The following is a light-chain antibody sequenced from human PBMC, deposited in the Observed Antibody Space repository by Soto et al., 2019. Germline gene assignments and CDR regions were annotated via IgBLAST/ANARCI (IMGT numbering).Light chain of an antibody. CDR2: SNN. CDR1: SSNIGSNT. V-gene: IGLV1-44*01. CDR3: VAWDDSLNGYVV. J-gene: IGLJ2*01. Sequence: QSALTQPPSASGTPGQRVTISCSGSSSNIGSNTLNWYQQLPGTAPKLFIYSNNQRPSGVPDLFSGSKSGTSASLAISGLQSEDEADYYCVAWDDSLNGYVVFGGGTK.